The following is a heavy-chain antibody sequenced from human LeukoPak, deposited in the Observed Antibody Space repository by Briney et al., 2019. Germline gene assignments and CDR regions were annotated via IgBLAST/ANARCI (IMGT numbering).Heavy chain of an antibody. CDR2: ISSTSSYI. V-gene: IGHV3-21*01. D-gene: IGHD3-10*01. J-gene: IGHJ6*02. CDR3: ARALWSGPVYYGMDV. CDR1: GFTFSNYN. Sequence: GGSLKLSCAASGFTFSNYNFYWVRQAPGKGLEWISSISSTSSYIYYADSMKGRFTISRDNAKNSLYLQMNSLRAEDTAVYYCARALWSGPVYYGMDVWGQGTTVTVSS.